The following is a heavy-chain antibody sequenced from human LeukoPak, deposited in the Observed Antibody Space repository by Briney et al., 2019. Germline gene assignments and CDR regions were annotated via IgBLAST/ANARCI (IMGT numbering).Heavy chain of an antibody. CDR2: IIPIFGTA. J-gene: IGHJ4*02. CDR3: ARGWDTSGQIPFFY. Sequence: GASVKVSCTASGGTFSSYAISWVRQAPGQGLEWMGGIIPIFGTANYAQKFQGRVTITADESTSTAYMELSSLRSEDTAFYYCARGWDTSGQIPFFYWGQGTLVTVSS. CDR1: GGTFSSYA. V-gene: IGHV1-69*13. D-gene: IGHD3-22*01.